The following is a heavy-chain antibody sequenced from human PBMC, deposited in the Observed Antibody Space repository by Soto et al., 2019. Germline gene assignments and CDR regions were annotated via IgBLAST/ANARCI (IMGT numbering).Heavy chain of an antibody. D-gene: IGHD3-22*01. CDR1: GGTFSSYA. Sequence: SVKVSCKASGGTFSSYAISWVRQAPGQGLEWMGGIIPIFGTANYAQKFQGRVTITADESTSTAYMELSSLRSEDTAVYYCARGDSSGYYSPRGFDPWGQGTLVTVSS. CDR3: ARGDSSGYYSPRGFDP. CDR2: IIPIFGTA. V-gene: IGHV1-69*13. J-gene: IGHJ5*02.